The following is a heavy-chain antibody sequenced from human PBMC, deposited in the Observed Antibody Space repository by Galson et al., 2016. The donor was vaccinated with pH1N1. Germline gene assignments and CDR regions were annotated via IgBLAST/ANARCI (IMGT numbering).Heavy chain of an antibody. CDR1: GCTFTTYA. CDR2: IIPVLTST. CDR3: ARSGFGGHSYRYFFDY. J-gene: IGHJ4*02. Sequence: SVKVSCKASGCTFTTYAVSWVRQAPGQGLEWMGGIIPVLTSTAYAQKFQDRVTITTDASTSTVYMELSNLRSDDTAVYYCARSGFGGHSYRYFFDYCGQGTLVTVSS. V-gene: IGHV1-69*05. D-gene: IGHD5-12*01.